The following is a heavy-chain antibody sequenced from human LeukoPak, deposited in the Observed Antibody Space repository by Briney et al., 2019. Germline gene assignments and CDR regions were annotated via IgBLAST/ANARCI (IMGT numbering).Heavy chain of an antibody. Sequence: GASVKVSCKASGGTFISYAISWVRQAPGQGLERMGGIIPMFGTANYAQKFQGRVTITTDESTSTAYMELSSLRSEDTAVYYCARDGYCSGGSCPFDYWGQGTLVTVSS. D-gene: IGHD2-15*01. CDR3: ARDGYCSGGSCPFDY. V-gene: IGHV1-69*05. J-gene: IGHJ4*02. CDR1: GGTFISYA. CDR2: IIPMFGTA.